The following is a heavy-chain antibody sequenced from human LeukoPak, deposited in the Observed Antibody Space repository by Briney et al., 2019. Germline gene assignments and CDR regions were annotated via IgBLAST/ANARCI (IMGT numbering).Heavy chain of an antibody. CDR1: GFTFSSYA. V-gene: IGHV3-23*01. D-gene: IGHD1-26*01. CDR2: ISGSGGST. J-gene: IGHJ3*02. CDR3: AKGGSYDSHAFDI. Sequence: PGGSLRLSCVASGFTFSSYAMSWVRQAPGKGLEWVSAISGSGGSTYYADSVKGRFTISRDNSKNTLYLQMNSLRAEDTAVYYCAKGGSYDSHAFDIWGQGTMVTVSS.